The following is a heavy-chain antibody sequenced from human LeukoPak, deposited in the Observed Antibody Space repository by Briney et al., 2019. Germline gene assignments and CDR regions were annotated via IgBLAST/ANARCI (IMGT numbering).Heavy chain of an antibody. CDR1: GFTLSSYW. Sequence: GGPLRLSCAASGFTLSSYWMHWVRRTPGKGWGGVSRINRDGSSLGYADSVEGRFTIASDNAKNTLYMQMNSLRAEGTAVYYCVRGKYYYDSSGSRLFDYWGQGTLVTVSS. V-gene: IGHV3-74*01. CDR2: INRDGSSL. J-gene: IGHJ4*02. D-gene: IGHD3-22*01. CDR3: VRGKYYYDSSGSRLFDY.